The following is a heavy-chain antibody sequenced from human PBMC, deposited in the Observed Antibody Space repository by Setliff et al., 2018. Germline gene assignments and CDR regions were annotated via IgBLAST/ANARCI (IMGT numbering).Heavy chain of an antibody. V-gene: IGHV4-34*01. Sequence: PSQTLSLTCVVSGASFSGNYWSWVRQAPGKGLEWIGEINHSGSTNYNPSLKSRVTISIDTSKNQFSLKLNSVTAADTAVYYCRVWVSLIELDQWGQGTLVTVSS. J-gene: IGHJ4*02. CDR1: GASFSGNY. CDR3: RVWVSLIELDQ. D-gene: IGHD3-16*01. CDR2: INHSGST.